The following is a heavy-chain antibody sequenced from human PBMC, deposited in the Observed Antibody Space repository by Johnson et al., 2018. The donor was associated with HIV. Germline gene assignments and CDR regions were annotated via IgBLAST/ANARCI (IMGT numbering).Heavy chain of an antibody. V-gene: IGHV3-20*04. D-gene: IGHD1-26*01. Sequence: VQLVESGGGVVQPGRSRRLSCAASGFTFDDYGMSWVRQAPGKGLEWVSGVNWNGDGTGYADSVKGRFTISRDNAKNSLYLQMNSLRAEDTALYYCARRDSGSLSFDIWGQGTMVTVSS. J-gene: IGHJ3*02. CDR2: VNWNGDGT. CDR3: ARRDSGSLSFDI. CDR1: GFTFDDYG.